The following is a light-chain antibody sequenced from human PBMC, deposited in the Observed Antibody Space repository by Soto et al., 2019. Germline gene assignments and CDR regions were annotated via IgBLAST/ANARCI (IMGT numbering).Light chain of an antibody. CDR2: GAS. CDR3: QQYGSSPPMYT. V-gene: IGKV3-20*01. CDR1: QSVSSSY. J-gene: IGKJ2*01. Sequence: EIVLTQSPGTLSLSPGERATLSCRASQSVSSSYLAWYQQKPGQAPRLPIYGASSRATGIPDRFSGSGSGTDFTLTISRLETEDFAVYYCQQYGSSPPMYTFGQGTK.